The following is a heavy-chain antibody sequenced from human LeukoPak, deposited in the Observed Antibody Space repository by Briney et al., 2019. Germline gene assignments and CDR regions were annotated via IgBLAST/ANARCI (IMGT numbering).Heavy chain of an antibody. CDR1: GGSINSGSYY. Sequence: SETLSLTCTVPGGSINSGSYYWSWIRQPPGKGLEWIGEINHSGSTNYNPSLKSRVTISVDTSKNQFSLKLSSVTAADTAVYYCARVKDPGGYYYYYYMDIWGKGNTVTVSS. CDR3: ARVKDPGGYYYYYYMDI. V-gene: IGHV4-39*07. CDR2: INHSGST. J-gene: IGHJ6*03. D-gene: IGHD3-16*01.